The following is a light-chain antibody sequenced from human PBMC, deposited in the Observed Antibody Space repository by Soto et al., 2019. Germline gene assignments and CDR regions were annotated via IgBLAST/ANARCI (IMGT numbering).Light chain of an antibody. CDR1: QSVSSN. V-gene: IGKV3-15*01. CDR2: GAS. CDR3: QHYNYWPWT. Sequence: EIVMTPSPATLSVSPGERATLSCRASQSVSSNLAWYQQKPGQAPRLLIYGASSRATGIPARFSGSGSGTEFTLTISSLQSEDFAVYYCQHYNYWPWTFGQGTKVAIK. J-gene: IGKJ1*01.